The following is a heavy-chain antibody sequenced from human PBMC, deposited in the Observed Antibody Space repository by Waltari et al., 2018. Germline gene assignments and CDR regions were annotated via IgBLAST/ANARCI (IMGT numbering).Heavy chain of an antibody. CDR1: GFTFNTYV. Sequence: VQLLESGGGLVQPGGSLRLSCAVSGFTFNTYVMTWVRQAPGKGLEWVLSISATGGTTLYADSVKGRFTISRENSKTTVFLQMKSLGAEDTAMYYCARKNSSTWPAFDYWGQGLLVTVSS. J-gene: IGHJ4*02. CDR2: ISATGGTT. V-gene: IGHV3-23*01. D-gene: IGHD6-13*01. CDR3: ARKNSSTWPAFDY.